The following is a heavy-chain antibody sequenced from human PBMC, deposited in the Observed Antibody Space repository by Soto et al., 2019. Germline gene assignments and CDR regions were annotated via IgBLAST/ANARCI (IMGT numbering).Heavy chain of an antibody. CDR2: ISSSSSTI. V-gene: IGHV3-48*01. Sequence: EVQLVASGGGLVQPGGSLRLSCAASGFTFSSYSMNWVRQAPGKGLEWVSYISSSSSTIYYAASVKGRFTISRDNAKTSLYLQMNSLRAEDTAVYYCAREGDYGDYETWYFDLWGRGTLVTVSS. D-gene: IGHD4-17*01. CDR3: AREGDYGDYETWYFDL. J-gene: IGHJ2*01. CDR1: GFTFSSYS.